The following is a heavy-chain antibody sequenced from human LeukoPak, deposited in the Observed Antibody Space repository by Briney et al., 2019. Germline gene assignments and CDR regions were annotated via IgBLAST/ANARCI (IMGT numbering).Heavy chain of an antibody. CDR1: GGSISSSSYY. CDR3: ARDRDPLTDWFDP. J-gene: IGHJ5*02. V-gene: IGHV4-39*07. CDR2: IYYSGST. Sequence: PSETLSLTCTVSGGSISSSSYYWGWIRQPPGKGLEWIGSIYYSGSTYYNPSLKSRVTISVDTSKNQFSLKLSSVTAADTAVYYCARDRDPLTDWFDPWGQGTLVTVSS. D-gene: IGHD3-10*01.